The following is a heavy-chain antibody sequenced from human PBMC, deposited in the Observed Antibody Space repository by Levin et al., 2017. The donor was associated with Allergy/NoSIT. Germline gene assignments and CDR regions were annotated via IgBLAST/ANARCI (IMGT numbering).Heavy chain of an antibody. CDR2: ISYDGSNK. V-gene: IGHV3-30-3*01. Sequence: PSETLSLTCAASGFTFSSYAMHWVRQAPGKGLEWVAVISYDGSNKYYADSVKGRFTISRDNSKNTLYLQMNSLRAEDTAVYYCATQNYIGGSQLLYYYYGMDVWGQGTTVTVSS. D-gene: IGHD2-15*01. CDR3: ATQNYIGGSQLLYYYYGMDV. CDR1: GFTFSSYA. J-gene: IGHJ6*02.